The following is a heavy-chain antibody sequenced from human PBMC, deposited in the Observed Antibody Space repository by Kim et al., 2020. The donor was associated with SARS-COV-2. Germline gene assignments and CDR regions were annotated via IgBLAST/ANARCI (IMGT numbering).Heavy chain of an antibody. Sequence: GGSLRLSCAASGFSVSTNDMSWVGQAPGKGMEWVATMIGSGTKYFADTAKGRFSIARDNSKNTLYLQMNSLRAEDTAAYHCERELHGCGDNGRDVWGEG. CDR3: ERELHGCGDNGRDV. CDR2: MIGSGTK. V-gene: IGHV3-53*01. J-gene: IGHJ6*02. CDR1: GFSVSTND. D-gene: IGHD3-10*01.